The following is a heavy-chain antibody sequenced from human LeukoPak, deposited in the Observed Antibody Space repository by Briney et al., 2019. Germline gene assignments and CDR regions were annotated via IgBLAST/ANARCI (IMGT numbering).Heavy chain of an antibody. Sequence: GGSLRLSCAASGFTFSSYAMSWVRQAPGKGLEWVSAISGSGGSTYYADSVKGRFTISRDNSKNTLDLQMNTLRAEDTAVYYCARGAYCGGDCYDYWGQGTLVTVSS. D-gene: IGHD2-21*01. CDR3: ARGAYCGGDCYDY. J-gene: IGHJ4*02. CDR2: ISGSGGST. CDR1: GFTFSSYA. V-gene: IGHV3-23*01.